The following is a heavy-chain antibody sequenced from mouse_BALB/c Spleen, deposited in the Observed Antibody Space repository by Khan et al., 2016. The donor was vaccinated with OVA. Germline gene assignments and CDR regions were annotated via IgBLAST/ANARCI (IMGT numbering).Heavy chain of an antibody. J-gene: IGHJ2*01. CDR2: ITPTSGYT. V-gene: IGHV1-7*01. CDR3: TRDRIDY. Sequence: VKLQESGAELAKPGASVKMSCKASGYTFTTYWMHWVKQRPGQGLEWIGYITPTSGYTDYNDKFKDRATLSADKSSSTAYMQLNSLTSEDSAVYYCTRDRIDYWGQGTTLTVSS. CDR1: GYTFTTYW.